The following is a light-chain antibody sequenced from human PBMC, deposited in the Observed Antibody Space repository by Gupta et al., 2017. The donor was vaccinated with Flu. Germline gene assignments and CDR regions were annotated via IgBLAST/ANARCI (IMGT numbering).Light chain of an antibody. CDR1: SSNIGSNI. J-gene: IGLJ3*02. CDR3: AAWDDSLNGWV. CDR2: SNN. Sequence: QSVLTQPPSASGNPGQRVTISCSGSSSNIGSNIVTWFQQFPRTAPKLLTYSNNQRPSGVPDRFSGSKSGTSASLAISGLQSEDEADYYCAAWDDSLNGWVFGGGTKLTVL. V-gene: IGLV1-44*01.